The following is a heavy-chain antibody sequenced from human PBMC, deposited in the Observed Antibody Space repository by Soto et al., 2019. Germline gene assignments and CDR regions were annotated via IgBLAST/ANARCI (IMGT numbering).Heavy chain of an antibody. CDR3: AREEGSSWYVGAFDI. D-gene: IGHD6-13*01. V-gene: IGHV3-21*01. CDR2: ISSSSSYI. Sequence: PGGSLRLSCAASGFTFSSYSMNWVRQAPGKGLEWVSSISSSSSYIYYADSVKGRFTISRDNAKNSLYLQMNSLRAEDTAVYYCAREEGSSWYVGAFDIWGQGTMVTVSS. CDR1: GFTFSSYS. J-gene: IGHJ3*02.